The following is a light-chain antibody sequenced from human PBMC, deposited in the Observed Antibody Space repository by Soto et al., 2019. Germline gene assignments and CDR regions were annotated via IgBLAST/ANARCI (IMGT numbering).Light chain of an antibody. CDR3: SSYEGSNSLL. CDR2: EVY. CDR1: SSDIGRYFH. V-gene: IGLV2-8*01. J-gene: IGLJ2*01. Sequence: QSALTQPPSASGSPGQSVTISCTGTSSDIGRYFHVSWYQQYPGKAPELIIFEVYKRPSGVPDRFSGSRSGNTASLTVSGLQAEDEADYYCSSYEGSNSLLFGGGTKVTVL.